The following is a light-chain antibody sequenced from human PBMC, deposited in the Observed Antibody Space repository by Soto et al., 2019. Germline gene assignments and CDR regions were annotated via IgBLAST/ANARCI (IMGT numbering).Light chain of an antibody. Sequence: EVVLTQSPGILSLSPGERATLSCRASQTVSGNYLAWYQQKPGQSPRLLIYGSSDRATGIPDRFSGSGSGTDFTLTINRVEPEDFAVYYCQQYGSSPPYTFGQGTTLEI. CDR2: GSS. CDR1: QTVSGNY. CDR3: QQYGSSPPYT. J-gene: IGKJ2*01. V-gene: IGKV3-20*01.